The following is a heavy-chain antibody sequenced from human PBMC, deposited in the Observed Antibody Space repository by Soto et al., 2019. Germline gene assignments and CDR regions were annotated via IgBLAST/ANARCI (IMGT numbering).Heavy chain of an antibody. V-gene: IGHV4-31*03. CDR3: ARVVAAAGYYGMDV. CDR1: GGSISSGGYC. J-gene: IGHJ6*02. D-gene: IGHD6-13*01. CDR2: IYYSGST. Sequence: SETLSLTCTVSGGSISSGGYCWSWIRQHPGKGLEWIGYIYYSGSTYYNPSLKSRVTISVGTSKNQFSLKLSSVTAADTAVYYCARVVAAAGYYGMDVWGQGTTVTVSS.